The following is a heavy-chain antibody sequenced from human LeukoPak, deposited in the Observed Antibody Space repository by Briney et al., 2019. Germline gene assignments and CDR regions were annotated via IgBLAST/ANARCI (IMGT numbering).Heavy chain of an antibody. D-gene: IGHD2-2*01. V-gene: IGHV1-69*05. CDR3: ARDTDCSSTSCSFDY. Sequence: SVKVSCKASGGTFSSYAISWVRQAPGQGLEWMGGIIPIFGTANYAQKFQGRVTITTDESTSTAYMELSSLRSEDAAVYYCARDTDCSSTSCSFDYWGQGTLVTVSS. CDR1: GGTFSSYA. CDR2: IIPIFGTA. J-gene: IGHJ4*02.